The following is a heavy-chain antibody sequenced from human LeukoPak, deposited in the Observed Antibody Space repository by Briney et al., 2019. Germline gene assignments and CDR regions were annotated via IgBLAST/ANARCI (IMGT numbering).Heavy chain of an antibody. CDR2: ISGDSGGI. CDR3: AKAGTYYDLWSHYYS. D-gene: IGHD3-3*01. Sequence: GGSLRLSCAASGFTFSIYDMSWVRQAPGKGLEWVSTISGDSGGIYYADSVKGRFTISRDNSKYTLYLQMNSLRAEDTAVYYCAKAGTYYDLWSHYYSWGQGALVTVSS. CDR1: GFTFSIYD. V-gene: IGHV3-23*01. J-gene: IGHJ4*02.